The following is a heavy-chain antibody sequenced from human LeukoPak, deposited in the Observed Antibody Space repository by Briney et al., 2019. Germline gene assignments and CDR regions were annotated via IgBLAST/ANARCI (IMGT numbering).Heavy chain of an antibody. D-gene: IGHD6-13*01. J-gene: IGHJ5*02. V-gene: IGHV5-10-1*01. CDR3: ALGGISSSWYYWFDP. CDR1: GYSFTYYW. CDR2: IDPSDAYT. Sequence: GESLKISCRGSGYSFTYYWIGWVRQMPGKGLEWMGRIDPSDAYTNYSPSFQGRVSVSADNSITTAYLQFRGLRASDSGIYYCALGGISSSWYYWFDPWGRGTPVTVSS.